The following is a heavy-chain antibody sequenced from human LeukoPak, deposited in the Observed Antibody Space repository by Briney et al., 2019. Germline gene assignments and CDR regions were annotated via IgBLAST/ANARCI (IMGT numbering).Heavy chain of an antibody. J-gene: IGHJ4*02. V-gene: IGHV3-23*01. CDR3: AKVGESGGVWKYYFDY. Sequence: GGSLRLSCAASGFTFSSYAMSWVRQAPGKGLEWVSGISGGGGSTYYADSVKGRFTISRDNSKNTLYLQMNSLRAEDTVVYYCAKVGESGGVWKYYFDYWGQGTLVTVSS. CDR2: ISGGGGST. CDR1: GFTFSSYA. D-gene: IGHD2-15*01.